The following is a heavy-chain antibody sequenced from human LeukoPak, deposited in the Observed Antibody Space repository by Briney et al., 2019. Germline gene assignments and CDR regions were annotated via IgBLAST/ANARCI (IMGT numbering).Heavy chain of an antibody. V-gene: IGHV4-39*07. CDR1: GGSISSSSYY. Sequence: SETLSLTCTVSGGSISSSSYYWGWIRQPPGKGLEWIGSIYTSGSTNYNPSLKSRVTISVDTSKNQFSLKLSSVTAADTAVYYCARDSSYAADYFDYWGQGTLVTVSS. D-gene: IGHD6-13*01. J-gene: IGHJ4*02. CDR3: ARDSSYAADYFDY. CDR2: IYTSGST.